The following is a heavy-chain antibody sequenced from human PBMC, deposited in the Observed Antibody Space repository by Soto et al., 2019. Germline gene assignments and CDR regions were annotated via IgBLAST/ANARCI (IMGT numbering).Heavy chain of an antibody. CDR1: GFTFSYYA. Sequence: PGGSLRLSCAASGFTFSYYALHWVRRAPGKGLEWVSSISGIRDYIRYADSVKGRFTISRDHAKTTLYLQMNSLTAEDTAGYYCVREGVNNYNDYYFDSSGHIALVTVSS. CDR2: ISGIRDYI. CDR3: VREGVNNYNDYYFDS. D-gene: IGHD3-22*01. V-gene: IGHV3-21*06. J-gene: IGHJ4*01.